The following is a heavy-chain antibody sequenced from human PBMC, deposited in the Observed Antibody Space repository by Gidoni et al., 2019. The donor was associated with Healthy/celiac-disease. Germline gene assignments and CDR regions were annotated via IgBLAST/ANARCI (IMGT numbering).Heavy chain of an antibody. CDR3: ARDPDYDFWSGYYWPPKYGMDV. CDR1: GFTFSSSW. V-gene: IGHV3-7*01. CDR2: IKQDGSEK. J-gene: IGHJ6*02. Sequence: EVQLVESGGGLVQPGGSLRLSCAASGFTFSSSWRSRVRQAPGKGLEWVANIKQDGSEKYYVDSVKGRFTISRDNAKNSLYLQMNSLRAEDTAVYYCARDPDYDFWSGYYWPPKYGMDVWGQGTTVTVSS. D-gene: IGHD3-3*01.